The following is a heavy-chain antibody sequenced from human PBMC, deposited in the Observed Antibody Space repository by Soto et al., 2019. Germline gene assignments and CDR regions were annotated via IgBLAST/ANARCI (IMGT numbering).Heavy chain of an antibody. J-gene: IGHJ6*02. CDR1: GFTFSSYG. Sequence: QVQLVESGGGVVQPGRSLRLSCAASGFTFSSYGMHWVRQAPGKGLEWVAGISYAGSNKYYADSVKGRFTISRDNSKHTLYLQMNSLRAEDTAVYYCATDRGGDYGGYYYYYGMDVWGQGTTVTVSS. D-gene: IGHD4-17*01. CDR2: ISYAGSNK. CDR3: ATDRGGDYGGYYYYYGMDV. V-gene: IGHV3-30*03.